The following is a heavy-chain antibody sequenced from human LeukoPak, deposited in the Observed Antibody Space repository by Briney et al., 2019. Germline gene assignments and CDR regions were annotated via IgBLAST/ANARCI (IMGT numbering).Heavy chain of an antibody. V-gene: IGHV4-61*01. Sequence: SETLSLTCTVFGGSVSSGSYYWSWIRQPPGKGLEWIGYIYYSGSTNYNPSLKSRVTISVDTSKNQFSLKLSSVTAADTAVYYCARVGGSGSYWGKLYYYYGMDVWGKGTTVTVSS. CDR2: IYYSGST. D-gene: IGHD3-10*01. J-gene: IGHJ6*04. CDR3: ARVGGSGSYWGKLYYYYGMDV. CDR1: GGSVSSGSYY.